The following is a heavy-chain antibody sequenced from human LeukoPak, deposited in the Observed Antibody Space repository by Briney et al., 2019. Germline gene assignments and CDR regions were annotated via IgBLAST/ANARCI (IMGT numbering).Heavy chain of an antibody. CDR3: ARSPPYDYVWGSLDAFDI. CDR1: GGSISSYY. CDR2: IYYSGST. V-gene: IGHV4-59*01. D-gene: IGHD3-16*01. Sequence: SETLSLTCTVSGGSISSYYWSWIRQPPGKGLEWIGYIYYSGSTNYNPSLKSRVTISVDTSKNQFSLKLSSVTAADTAVYYCARSPPYDYVWGSLDAFDIWGQGTMVTVSS. J-gene: IGHJ3*02.